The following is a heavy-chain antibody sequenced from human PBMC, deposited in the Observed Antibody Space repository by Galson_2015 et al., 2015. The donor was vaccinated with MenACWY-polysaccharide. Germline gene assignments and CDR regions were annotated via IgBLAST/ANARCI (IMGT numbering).Heavy chain of an antibody. J-gene: IGHJ4*02. CDR2: ISWDNDK. Sequence: PALVKPTQALTLTCTFSGFSISTGGMAVGWIRQPPGKALEWLALISWDNDKRCSPSLKTRLTINKDTSRNQVVLTMTNMDPVDTATYYCALRGFAVDFDYWGQGYLVTVSS. CDR1: GFSISTGGMA. CDR3: ALRGFAVDFDY. D-gene: IGHD6-19*01. V-gene: IGHV2-5*02.